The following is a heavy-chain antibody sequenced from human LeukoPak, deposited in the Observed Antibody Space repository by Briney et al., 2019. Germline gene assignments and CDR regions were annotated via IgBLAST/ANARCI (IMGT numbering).Heavy chain of an antibody. J-gene: IGHJ3*02. V-gene: IGHV3-66*01. CDR3: AREPNCSGGSCYLGAFDI. CDR1: GFTVSSNY. Sequence: TGGSLRLSCAASGFTVSSNYMSWVRQAPGKGLEWVSVIYSGGSTYYADSVKGRFTISRDNSKNTLYLQMNSLRAEDTAVYYCAREPNCSGGSCYLGAFDIWGQGTMVTVSS. CDR2: IYSGGST. D-gene: IGHD2-15*01.